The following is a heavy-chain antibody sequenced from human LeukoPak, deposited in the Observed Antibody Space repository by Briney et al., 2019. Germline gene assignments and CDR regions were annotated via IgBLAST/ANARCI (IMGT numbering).Heavy chain of an antibody. J-gene: IGHJ5*02. CDR1: GGSISSYY. Sequence: SETLSLTCTVSGGSISSYYWSWIRQPPGKGLEWIGYIYYSGSTNHNPSLKSRVTISVDTSKNQFSLKLSSVTAADTAVYYCAKQGNDWFDPWGQGTLVTVSS. D-gene: IGHD7-27*01. CDR2: IYYSGST. CDR3: AKQGNDWFDP. V-gene: IGHV4-59*01.